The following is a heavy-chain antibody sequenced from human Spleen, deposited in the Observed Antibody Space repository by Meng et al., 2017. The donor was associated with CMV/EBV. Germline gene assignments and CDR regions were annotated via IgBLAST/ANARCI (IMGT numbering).Heavy chain of an antibody. Sequence: ASVKVSCKASGYTFIYFGISWVRQAPGQGLEWLGGIRSNNGDTNYAQKFQGRVTMTTDTSTNTDYMELRSLRSDDTAMYYCARDQTTDFDYWGQGTLVTVSS. CDR2: IRSNNGDT. J-gene: IGHJ4*02. V-gene: IGHV1-18*01. CDR3: ARDQTTDFDY. D-gene: IGHD1-14*01. CDR1: GYTFIYFG.